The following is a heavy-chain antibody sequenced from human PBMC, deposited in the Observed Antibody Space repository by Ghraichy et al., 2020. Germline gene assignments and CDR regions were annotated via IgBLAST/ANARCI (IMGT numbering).Heavy chain of an antibody. Sequence: GGSLRLSCAASGFTFSGYWMHWVRQAPGKGLVWVSRINTDGSTTTYVDSVKGRFTISRDNSKNTLNLEMNRLRPEDTAVYYCARSLIMVRGVIPHYGMDVWGQGTTVTVSS. D-gene: IGHD3-10*01. CDR3: ARSLIMVRGVIPHYGMDV. V-gene: IGHV3-74*01. J-gene: IGHJ6*02. CDR2: INTDGSTT. CDR1: GFTFSGYW.